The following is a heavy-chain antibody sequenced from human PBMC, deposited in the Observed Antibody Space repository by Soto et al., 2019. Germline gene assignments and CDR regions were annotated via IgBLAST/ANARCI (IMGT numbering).Heavy chain of an antibody. J-gene: IGHJ4*02. CDR1: GGSISSGGYY. CDR3: ARESPLRSFAY. CDR2: IYYSGST. V-gene: IGHV4-31*03. D-gene: IGHD2-21*02. Sequence: SETLSLTCTVSGGSISSGGYYWSWIRQHPGKGLEWIGYIYYSGSTYYNPSLKSRVTISVDTSKNQFSLKLSSVTAADTAAYYGARESPLRSFAYWGQGTRVTV.